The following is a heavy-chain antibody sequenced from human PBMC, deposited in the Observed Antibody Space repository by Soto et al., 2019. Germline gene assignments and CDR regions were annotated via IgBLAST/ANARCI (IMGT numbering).Heavy chain of an antibody. D-gene: IGHD3-3*01. Sequence: SVKVSCKASGYTFTSYGISWVRQAPGQGLEWMGWISAYNGNTNFAQELQDRVTMTTDTSTSTAYMELRSLRSDDTAVYYCARDRITIFGEQADAFDLWGQGTMVTVS. CDR1: GYTFTSYG. V-gene: IGHV1-18*01. CDR2: ISAYNGNT. CDR3: ARDRITIFGEQADAFDL. J-gene: IGHJ3*01.